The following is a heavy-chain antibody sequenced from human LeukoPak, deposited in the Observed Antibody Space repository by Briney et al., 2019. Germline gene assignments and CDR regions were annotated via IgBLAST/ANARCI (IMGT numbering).Heavy chain of an antibody. D-gene: IGHD3-10*01. CDR2: ISYDGSNK. V-gene: IGHV3-30-3*01. Sequence: PGRSLRLSCAASGFTFSSYAMHWVRQAPGKGLEWVAVISYDGSNKYYADSVKGRFTISRDNSKNTLYLQMNSLRAEDTAVYYCAKDGGYGSGSYYPDYWGQGTLVTVSS. J-gene: IGHJ4*02. CDR1: GFTFSSYA. CDR3: AKDGGYGSGSYYPDY.